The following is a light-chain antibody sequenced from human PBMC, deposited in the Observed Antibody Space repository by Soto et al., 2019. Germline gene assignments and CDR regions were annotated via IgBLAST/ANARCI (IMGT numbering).Light chain of an antibody. J-gene: IGKJ1*01. CDR1: QSVLYSSNNKNY. CDR2: WAS. V-gene: IGKV4-1*01. Sequence: DIVLTQSPDSLAVSLGERATINCKSSQSVLYSSNNKNYLAWYQQKPGQPPKLLIYWASTRESGVPDRFSGGGSGTDFTLTVSSLQAEDVAVYYCQQYYSAWWTFGQGTKVEI. CDR3: QQYYSAWWT.